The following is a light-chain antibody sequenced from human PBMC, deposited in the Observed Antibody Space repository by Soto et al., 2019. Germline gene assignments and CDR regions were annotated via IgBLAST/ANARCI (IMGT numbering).Light chain of an antibody. J-gene: IGLJ1*01. CDR3: NSYRASSTTHYV. CDR1: SSDVGGYNY. V-gene: IGLV2-14*03. CDR2: DVS. Sequence: QSVLTQPASLSGSPGQSITISCTGTSSDVGGYNYVSWYQQHPGKAPKLIIYDVSNRPSGVSNRFSGSKSGNTASLTISGLQAEDEADYYCNSYRASSTTHYVFGTGTKLTVL.